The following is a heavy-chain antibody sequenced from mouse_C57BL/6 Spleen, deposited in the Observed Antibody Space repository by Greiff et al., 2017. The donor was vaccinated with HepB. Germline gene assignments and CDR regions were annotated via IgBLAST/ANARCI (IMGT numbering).Heavy chain of an antibody. V-gene: IGHV3-6*01. Sequence: EVKLLESGPGLVKPSQSLSLTCSVTGYSITSGYYWNWIRQFPGNKLEWMGYISYDGSNNYNPSLKNRISITRDTSKNQFFLKLNSVTTEDTATYYCARDPGYYGSSYFDYWGQGTTLTVSS. CDR1: GYSITSGYY. CDR3: ARDPGYYGSSYFDY. D-gene: IGHD1-1*01. J-gene: IGHJ2*01. CDR2: ISYDGSN.